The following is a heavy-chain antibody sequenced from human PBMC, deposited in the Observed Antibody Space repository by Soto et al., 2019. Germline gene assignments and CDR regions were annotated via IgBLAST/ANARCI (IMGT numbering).Heavy chain of an antibody. CDR2: IGPASGDT. D-gene: IGHD3-10*01. CDR1: GYTFTGHY. Sequence: ASVKVSCKASGYTFTGHYIHWVRQAPGQGPEWMGEIGPASGDTRYAQKFQGRVTMTRDTSITTVYMELNNLSPDDTAVYYCGRGRSGQLVVFYWGQGTPVTVSS. CDR3: GRGRSGQLVVFY. V-gene: IGHV1-2*02. J-gene: IGHJ4*02.